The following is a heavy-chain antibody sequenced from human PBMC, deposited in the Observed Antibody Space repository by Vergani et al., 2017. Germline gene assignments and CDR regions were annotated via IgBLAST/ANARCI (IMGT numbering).Heavy chain of an antibody. Sequence: QLQLQESGPGLVKPSETLSLTCTVSGGSISSSSYYWGWIRQPPGKGLGWIGSIYYSGSTYYNPSLKSRVTISVDTSKNQFSLKLSSVTAADTAVYYCARSTIFGVITSFDYWSQGTLVTVSS. CDR1: GGSISSSSYY. CDR3: ARSTIFGVITSFDY. V-gene: IGHV4-39*01. J-gene: IGHJ4*02. D-gene: IGHD3-3*01. CDR2: IYYSGST.